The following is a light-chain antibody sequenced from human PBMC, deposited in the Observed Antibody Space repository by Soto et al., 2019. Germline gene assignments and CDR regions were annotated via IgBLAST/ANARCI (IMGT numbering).Light chain of an antibody. Sequence: IVLTQSLGILSLSPGEGATLSCRASQSVTGSYLAWYQQKPGQSPSLLIYGASSRATGIPDRFSGSGSGTDFTLTISRLEPEDFAVYYCHQYGNSPPTFGQGTKVEI. CDR1: QSVTGSY. CDR2: GAS. V-gene: IGKV3-20*01. CDR3: HQYGNSPPT. J-gene: IGKJ2*01.